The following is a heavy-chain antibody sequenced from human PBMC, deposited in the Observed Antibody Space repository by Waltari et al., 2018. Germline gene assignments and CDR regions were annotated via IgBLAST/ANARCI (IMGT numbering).Heavy chain of an antibody. CDR2: CDPEDGET. J-gene: IGHJ5*02. D-gene: IGHD3-10*01. Sequence: QVQLVQSGAEVKKPGASVKVSCKVSGYTLTELSMHWVRQAPGKGLEWMGGCDPEDGETIDAQKFQGRVTMTEDTSTDTAYMELSSLRSEDTAVYYCATLGSYGSGTKDWFDPWGQGTLVTVSS. CDR3: ATLGSYGSGTKDWFDP. V-gene: IGHV1-24*01. CDR1: GYTLTELS.